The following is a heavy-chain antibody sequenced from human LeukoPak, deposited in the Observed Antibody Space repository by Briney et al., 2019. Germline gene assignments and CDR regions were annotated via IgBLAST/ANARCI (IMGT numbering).Heavy chain of an antibody. CDR1: GFTFSSYW. J-gene: IGHJ6*03. Sequence: PGGSLRLPCAASGFTFSSYWMHWVRQAPGKGLVWVSRINSDGSSTSYADSVKGRFTISRDNAKNTLYLQMNSLRAEDTAVYYCATDGDYYYYMDVWGKGTTVTVSS. CDR2: INSDGSST. CDR3: ATDGDYYYYMDV. V-gene: IGHV3-74*01. D-gene: IGHD3-10*01.